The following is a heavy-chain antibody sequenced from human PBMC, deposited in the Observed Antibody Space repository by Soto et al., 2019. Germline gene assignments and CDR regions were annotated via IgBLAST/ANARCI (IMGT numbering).Heavy chain of an antibody. J-gene: IGHJ5*02. CDR2: IYYTGKT. CDR3: GRDLTSNANCIDP. V-gene: IGHV4-30-4*01. CDR1: GDYIHVGGYY. D-gene: IGHD2-2*01. Sequence: SETLSLTCSVSGDYIHVGGYYWTWIRQRPGKGLEWMGYIYYTGKTYYNPSLESRLTMSVDRSKNQFSPRLISVTAADTAAYFCGRDLTSNANCIDPWGQGTLVTVSS.